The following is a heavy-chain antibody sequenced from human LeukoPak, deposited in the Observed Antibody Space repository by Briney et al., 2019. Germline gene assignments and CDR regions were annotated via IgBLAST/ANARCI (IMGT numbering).Heavy chain of an antibody. D-gene: IGHD3-22*01. CDR1: GYTFSSYG. J-gene: IGHJ4*02. CDR3: ARDVKSYYYDSSGYRWDY. Sequence: GASVKVSCKXSGYTFSSYGISWVRQAPGQGLEWMGWISAYNGNTNYSQKLQGRDTMTTDTSTSTAYMELRSLRSDDTAVYYCARDVKSYYYDSSGYRWDYWGQGTLVTVSS. CDR2: ISAYNGNT. V-gene: IGHV1-18*01.